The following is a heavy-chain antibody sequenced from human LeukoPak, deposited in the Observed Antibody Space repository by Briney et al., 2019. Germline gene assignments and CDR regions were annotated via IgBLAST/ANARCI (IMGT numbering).Heavy chain of an antibody. CDR2: ISYDGSYK. Sequence: TGRSLRLSCAASGFTFNNYCMHWVRQAPGKGLEWVTVISYDGSYKYYADSVKGRFTISRDNSKNTLYLQMNSLRAEDTAVYYCAKEKVVVVPAAILDYWGRGTLVTVSS. CDR3: AKEKVVVVPAAILDY. J-gene: IGHJ4*02. D-gene: IGHD2-2*01. V-gene: IGHV3-30*18. CDR1: GFTFNNYC.